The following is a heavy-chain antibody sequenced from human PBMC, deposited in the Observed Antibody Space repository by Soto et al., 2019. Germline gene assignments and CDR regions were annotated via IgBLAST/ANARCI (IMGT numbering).Heavy chain of an antibody. J-gene: IGHJ6*02. CDR1: GGPFSSQA. V-gene: IGHV1-69*01. Sequence: QVQVEQSGAEVKKPGSSLKVSCKTSGGPFSSQAFNWVRQARGHGLEWMGGIIPLLGSTTYAPKFQDRVTFTADESTSTVYMELISLRSEDTATYFCAMSDCPYFSYVIDVWGRGTTVTVSS. D-gene: IGHD2-21*01. CDR2: IIPLLGST. CDR3: AMSDCPYFSYVIDV.